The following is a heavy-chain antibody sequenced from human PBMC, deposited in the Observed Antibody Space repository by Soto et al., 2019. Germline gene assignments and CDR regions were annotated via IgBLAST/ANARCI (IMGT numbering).Heavy chain of an antibody. V-gene: IGHV4-61*01. CDR2: IYYSGST. CDR3: ARGGYCGADCYLGLDY. J-gene: IGHJ4*02. D-gene: IGHD2-21*02. CDR1: GGSVSSGSYY. Sequence: SETLSLTCTVSGGSVSSGSYYWSWIRQPPGKGLEWIGYIYYSGSTNYNPSLKSRVTISVDTSKNQFSLKLSSVTAADTAVYYCARGGYCGADCYLGLDYWGQGTLLTVSS.